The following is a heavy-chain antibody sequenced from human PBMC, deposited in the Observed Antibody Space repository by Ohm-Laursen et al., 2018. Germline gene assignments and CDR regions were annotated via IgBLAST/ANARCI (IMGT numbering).Heavy chain of an antibody. V-gene: IGHV1-2*02. Sequence: GSSVKVSCKASGYTFTSYYMHWVRQAPGQGLEWMGWINPNSGGTNYAQKFQGRVTMTRDTSISTAYMELSRLRSDDTAVYYCAREAYDSSGYLFDYWGQGTLVTVSS. J-gene: IGHJ4*02. CDR2: INPNSGGT. CDR3: AREAYDSSGYLFDY. CDR1: GYTFTSYY. D-gene: IGHD3-22*01.